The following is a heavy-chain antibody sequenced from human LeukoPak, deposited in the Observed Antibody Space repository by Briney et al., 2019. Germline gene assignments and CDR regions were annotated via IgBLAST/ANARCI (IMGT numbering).Heavy chain of an antibody. J-gene: IGHJ6*04. D-gene: IGHD3-10*02. Sequence: GGSLRLSCAASGFTFSDYSMHWVRQAPGKGLNWVAFIRYDGNNKYYADSVKGRFTISRDNAKNSLYLQMNSLRAEDTAVYYCAELGITMIGGVWGKGTTVTTSS. V-gene: IGHV3-30*02. CDR2: IRYDGNNK. CDR3: AELGITMIGGV. CDR1: GFTFSDYS.